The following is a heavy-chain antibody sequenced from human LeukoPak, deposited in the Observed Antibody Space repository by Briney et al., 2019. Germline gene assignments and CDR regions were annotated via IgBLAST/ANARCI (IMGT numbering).Heavy chain of an antibody. V-gene: IGHV3-23*01. CDR1: GFTFSSYA. CDR2: ISGSGGST. D-gene: IGHD3-10*01. Sequence: AGGSLRLSCAASGFTFSSYAMSWVRQAPGKGLEWVSAISGSGGSTYYADSVKGRFTISRDNSKNTLYLQMNSLRAEDTAVYYCARARYGSGSYYTIDYWGQGTLVTVSS. J-gene: IGHJ4*02. CDR3: ARARYGSGSYYTIDY.